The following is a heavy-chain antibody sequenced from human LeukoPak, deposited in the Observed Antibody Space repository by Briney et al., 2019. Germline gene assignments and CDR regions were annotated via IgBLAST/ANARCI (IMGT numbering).Heavy chain of an antibody. CDR2: INGVGTDR. J-gene: IGHJ5*02. CDR1: GFTFSRHY. CDR3: ARVDYGDELEQEMNWFDP. D-gene: IGHD4-17*01. Sequence: PGGSLRLSCAASGFTFSRHYMHWVRQAPGKGLVWVSRINGVGTDRIYADSVKGRFTISRDNAKNTLYLQMNSLRVEDTAMYYCARVDYGDELEQEMNWFDPWGQGTLVTVSS. V-gene: IGHV3-74*01.